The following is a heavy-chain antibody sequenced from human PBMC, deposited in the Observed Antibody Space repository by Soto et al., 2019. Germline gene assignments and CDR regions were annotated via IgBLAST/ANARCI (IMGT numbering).Heavy chain of an antibody. V-gene: IGHV1-69*01. CDR3: ARDQIRAPSYYYYGMDV. Sequence: QVQLVQSGAEVKKPGSSVKVSCKASGGTFSSYAISWVRQAPGQGLEWMGGIIPIFGTANYAQKFQGRVTITADESMSTAYMELSSQRSEDTAVYYCARDQIRAPSYYYYGMDVWGQGTTVTVSS. J-gene: IGHJ6*02. CDR1: GGTFSSYA. CDR2: IIPIFGTA.